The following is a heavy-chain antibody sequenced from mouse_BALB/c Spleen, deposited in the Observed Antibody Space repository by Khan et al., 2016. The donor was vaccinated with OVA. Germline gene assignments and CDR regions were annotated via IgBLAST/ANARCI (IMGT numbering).Heavy chain of an antibody. CDR2: ISYSGNT. D-gene: IGHD2-10*02. Sequence: EVKLLESGPGLVKPSQSLSLTCTVTGYSITSDYAWNWIRQFPGNNLEWMGYISYSGNTEYNPSLKSRISVTRDTSKNQFFLQLNSVTTEDTATYYCARVYGGDCDYWGQGTTLTVSS. J-gene: IGHJ2*01. CDR1: GYSITSDYA. V-gene: IGHV3-2*02. CDR3: ARVYGGDCDY.